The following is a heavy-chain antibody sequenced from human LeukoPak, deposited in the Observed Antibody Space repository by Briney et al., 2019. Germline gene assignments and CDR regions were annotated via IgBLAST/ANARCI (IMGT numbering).Heavy chain of an antibody. V-gene: IGHV4-34*01. CDR1: GGSFSGYY. D-gene: IGHD5-24*01. Sequence: SETLSLTCAVYGGSFSGYYWSWIRQPPGKGLEWIGEINHSGSTNYNPSLKSRVTISVDTSKNQFSLKLSSVTAADTAVYYCANRDGPATVYRYWGQGTLVTVSS. J-gene: IGHJ4*02. CDR2: INHSGST. CDR3: ANRDGPATVYRY.